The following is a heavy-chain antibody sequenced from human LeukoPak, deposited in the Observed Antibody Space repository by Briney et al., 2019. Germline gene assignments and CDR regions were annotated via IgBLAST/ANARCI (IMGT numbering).Heavy chain of an antibody. CDR2: INHSGST. CDR3: ARVHRGIAARRGWFDP. J-gene: IGHJ5*02. Sequence: SETLSLTCAVYGGSFSGYYWSWIRQPPGKGLEWIGEINHSGSTNYNPSLKSRVTISVDTSKNQFSLKLSSVTAEDTAVYYCARVHRGIAARRGWFDPWGQGTLVTVSS. D-gene: IGHD6-6*01. V-gene: IGHV4-34*01. CDR1: GGSFSGYY.